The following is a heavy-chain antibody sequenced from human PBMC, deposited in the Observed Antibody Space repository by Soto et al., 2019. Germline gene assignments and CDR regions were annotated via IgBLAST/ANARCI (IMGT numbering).Heavy chain of an antibody. CDR1: GFTFSSYG. J-gene: IGHJ6*02. V-gene: IGHV3-33*01. CDR2: IWYDGSNK. Sequence: QVQLVESGGGVVQPGRSLRLSCAASGFTFSSYGMHWVRQAPGKGLEWVAVIWYDGSNKYYADSVKGRFTISRDNSKNXLYLQMNSLRAEDTAVYYCARVITFGGVIKYGMDVWGQGTTVTVSS. D-gene: IGHD3-16*02. CDR3: ARVITFGGVIKYGMDV.